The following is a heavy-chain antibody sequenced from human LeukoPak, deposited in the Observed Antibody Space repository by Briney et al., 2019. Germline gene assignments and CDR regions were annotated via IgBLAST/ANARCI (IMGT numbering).Heavy chain of an antibody. CDR3: AKDTDSSGYYSGYFDY. CDR1: GGTFSSYA. J-gene: IGHJ4*02. V-gene: IGHV1-69*13. Sequence: SVKVSCKASGGTFSSYAISWVRQAPGQGLEWMGGIIPIFGTANYAQKFQGRVTITADESTSTAYMELSSLRSEDTALYYCAKDTDSSGYYSGYFDYWGQGTLVTVSS. CDR2: IIPIFGTA. D-gene: IGHD3-22*01.